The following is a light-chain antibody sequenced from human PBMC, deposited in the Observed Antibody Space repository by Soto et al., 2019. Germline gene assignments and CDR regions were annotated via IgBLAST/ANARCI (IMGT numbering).Light chain of an antibody. CDR2: GAS. CDR1: QSVTRSY. Sequence: EIVLTQSPGTLSLSPGERASLSCRASQSVTRSYLVWYQQKPGQAPRPLIYGASSRATGISDRFSGSGSGTDFTLTISRLEPEDFAAYYCQQYGSLPLTFGGGTKVEIK. J-gene: IGKJ4*01. CDR3: QQYGSLPLT. V-gene: IGKV3-20*01.